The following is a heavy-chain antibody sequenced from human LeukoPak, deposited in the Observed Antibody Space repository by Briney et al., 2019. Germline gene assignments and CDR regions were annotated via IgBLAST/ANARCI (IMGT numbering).Heavy chain of an antibody. CDR1: GFSFSSYS. D-gene: IGHD3-22*01. V-gene: IGHV3-21*05. Sequence: GGSLRLSCAASGFSFSSYSMNWVRQAPGKGLEWVSYISSSSSYTNYADSVKGRFTISRDNAKNSLYLQMNSLRAEDTAVYYCAREFHDSSGYYYDYWGQGTLVTVSS. CDR3: AREFHDSSGYYYDY. J-gene: IGHJ4*02. CDR2: ISSSSSYT.